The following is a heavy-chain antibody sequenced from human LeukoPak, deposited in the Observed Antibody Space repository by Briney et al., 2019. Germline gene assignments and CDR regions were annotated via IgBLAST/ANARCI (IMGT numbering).Heavy chain of an antibody. J-gene: IGHJ4*02. D-gene: IGHD5-18*01. CDR2: ISAFNDNT. Sequence: ASVKVSCKASGYTFFSYGMSWVRRAPGQGLEWMGWISAFNDNTNYAQKFRGRVTMTTDTFTSTAYMELRSLRYDDTAIYYCARDLDTPDYYGQGTLVTVSS. CDR1: GYTFFSYG. CDR3: ARDLDTPDY. V-gene: IGHV1-18*01.